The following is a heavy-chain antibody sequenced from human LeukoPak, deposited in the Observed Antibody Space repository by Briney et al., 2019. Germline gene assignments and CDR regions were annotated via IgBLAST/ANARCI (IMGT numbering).Heavy chain of an antibody. CDR1: GYTFTRYD. V-gene: IGHV1-8*01. J-gene: IGHJ6*02. CDR3: ARSQAWWLEGNGMDV. Sequence: ASVTVSCTASGYTFTRYDINWVRQAPGQGLEWMGWMNPNSGNTGYAQKFQGRVTMTRNTSISTAYMELSSLISEDTAVYYCARSQAWWLEGNGMDVWGQGTTVTVSS. CDR2: MNPNSGNT. D-gene: IGHD6-19*01.